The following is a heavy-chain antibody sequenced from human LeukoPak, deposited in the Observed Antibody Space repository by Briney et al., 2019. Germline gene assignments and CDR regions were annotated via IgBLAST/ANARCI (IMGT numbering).Heavy chain of an antibody. CDR2: ISSSGNST. CDR3: SSRRILLTAIPDY. D-gene: IGHD2-21*02. CDR1: GFTFSKYA. V-gene: IGHV3-64D*06. J-gene: IGHJ4*02. Sequence: PGGSLRLSCSASGFTFSKYAIHWVRQAPGKGLEYVSAISSSGNSTYYADSVEGRFTISRDNSKNTVSLQMSSLRAEDTAVYYCSSRRILLTAIPDYWGQGTLVTVSS.